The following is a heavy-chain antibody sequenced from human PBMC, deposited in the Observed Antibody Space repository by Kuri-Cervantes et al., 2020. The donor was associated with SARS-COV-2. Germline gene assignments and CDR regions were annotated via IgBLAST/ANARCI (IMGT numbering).Heavy chain of an antibody. J-gene: IGHJ3*02. CDR3: ARCPSSSWYSDAFDI. V-gene: IGHV3-48*01. D-gene: IGHD6-13*01. CDR1: GFTFSSYW. CDR2: ISSSSSTI. Sequence: ETLSLTCAASGFTFSSYWMSWVRQAPGKGLEWVSYISSSSSTIYYADSVKGRFTISRDNAKNSLYLQMNSLRAEDTAVYYCARCPSSSWYSDAFDIWGQGTMVTDSS.